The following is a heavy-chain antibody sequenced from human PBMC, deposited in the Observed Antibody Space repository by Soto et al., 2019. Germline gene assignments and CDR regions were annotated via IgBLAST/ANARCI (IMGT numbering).Heavy chain of an antibody. Sequence: PSETRSLTCSVSGGSISSRNYYWGWIRQPPGKGLEWIGTGFYSGSTYYNPSVKSRVIVFVDTSKSQFSLRLSSVTAADTAIYYCASAYYDFWSGYYTPGRAFDVWGQGTMVTVSS. D-gene: IGHD3-3*01. J-gene: IGHJ3*01. CDR1: GGSISSRNYY. V-gene: IGHV4-39*01. CDR3: ASAYYDFWSGYYTPGRAFDV. CDR2: GFYSGST.